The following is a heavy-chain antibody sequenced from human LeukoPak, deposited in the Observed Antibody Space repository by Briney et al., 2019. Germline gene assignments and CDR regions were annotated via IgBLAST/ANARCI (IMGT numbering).Heavy chain of an antibody. CDR3: ARDPGGILTGYYNWFDP. Sequence: PSQTLSLTCTVSGGSISSGGYYWSWIRQHPGKGLEWIGYIYYSGSTYYNPSLKSRVTISVDTSKNQFSLELSSVTAADTAVYYCARDPGGILTGYYNWFDPWGQGTLVTVSS. CDR2: IYYSGST. D-gene: IGHD3-9*01. CDR1: GGSISSGGYY. J-gene: IGHJ5*02. V-gene: IGHV4-31*03.